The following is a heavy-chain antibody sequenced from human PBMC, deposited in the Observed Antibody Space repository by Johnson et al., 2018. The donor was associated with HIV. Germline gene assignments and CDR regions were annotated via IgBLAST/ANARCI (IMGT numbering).Heavy chain of an antibody. V-gene: IGHV3-48*03. CDR1: GFTFDVYA. D-gene: IGHD3/OR15-3a*01. J-gene: IGHJ3*02. Sequence: EQLVESGGVVIQPGGSLRLSCAASGFTFDVYAMHWVRQAPGKGLEWISYISGSGSTIYYADSVKGRFTIYRDTAKNSLYLQMNSLRDVDTAVYYCARDGRGLDAFDIWGQGTMVTVSS. CDR3: ARDGRGLDAFDI. CDR2: ISGSGSTI.